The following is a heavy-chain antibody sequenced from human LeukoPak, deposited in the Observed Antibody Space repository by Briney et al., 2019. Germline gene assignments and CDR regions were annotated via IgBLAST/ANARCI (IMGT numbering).Heavy chain of an antibody. V-gene: IGHV1-2*02. CDR1: GYTFTGYY. J-gene: IGHJ5*02. Sequence: ASVKVSCKASGYTFTGYYMHWVRQAPGQGLEWMGWINPNGGGTNYAQKFQGRVTMTRDTSISTAYMELSRLRSDDTAVYYCARYYYDSSGYYPWGQGTLVTVSS. D-gene: IGHD3-22*01. CDR3: ARYYYDSSGYYP. CDR2: INPNGGGT.